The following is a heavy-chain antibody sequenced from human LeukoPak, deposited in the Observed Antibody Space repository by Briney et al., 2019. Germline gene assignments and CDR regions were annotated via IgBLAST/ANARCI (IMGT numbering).Heavy chain of an antibody. CDR2: INAGNGNT. D-gene: IGHD6-19*01. J-gene: IGHJ3*02. CDR1: GYTFTGYY. Sequence: ASVKVSCKASGYTFTGYYIHWVRRAPGQGLEWMGWINAGNGNTKYSQKFQGRVTITRDTSASTAYMELSSLRSEDTAVYYCARAVAGHEAFDIWGQGTMVTVSS. CDR3: ARAVAGHEAFDI. V-gene: IGHV1-3*01.